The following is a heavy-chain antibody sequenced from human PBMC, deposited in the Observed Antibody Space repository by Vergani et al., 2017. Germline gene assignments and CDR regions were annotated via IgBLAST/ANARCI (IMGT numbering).Heavy chain of an antibody. V-gene: IGHV3-23*01. CDR1: GFSFASYA. CDR2: ISGSGGST. CDR3: TRHVERTYYDFWSGYPPAPNAFDI. D-gene: IGHD3-3*01. Sequence: EAQLLESGGGLVQPGGSLRLSCAASGFSFASYAMSWVRQAPGKGLERVSGISGSGGSTYYADSVKGRFTISRDNSKNTLYLQMNSLKTEDTAVYYCTRHVERTYYDFWSGYPPAPNAFDIWGQGTMVTVSS. J-gene: IGHJ3*02.